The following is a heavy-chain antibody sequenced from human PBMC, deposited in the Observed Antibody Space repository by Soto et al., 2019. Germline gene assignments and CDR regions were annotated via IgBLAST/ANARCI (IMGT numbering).Heavy chain of an antibody. CDR2: IFSNDEK. CDR1: GFSLSNAGLG. CDR3: ASTYSTSWYWFDP. Sequence: QVTVKVSGPVLVKPTETLTLTCTVSGFSLSNAGLGVSWIRQPPGKALEWLAHIFSNDEKSYSTSLKSRLTISKDTPKSQVVLTMTNMDPVDTATYYCASTYSTSWYWFDPWGQGTLVTVSS. D-gene: IGHD6-13*01. J-gene: IGHJ5*02. V-gene: IGHV2-26*04.